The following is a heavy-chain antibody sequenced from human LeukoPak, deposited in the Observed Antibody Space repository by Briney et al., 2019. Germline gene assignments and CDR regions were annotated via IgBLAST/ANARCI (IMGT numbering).Heavy chain of an antibody. CDR3: ARGGLLSIYGMDV. D-gene: IGHD2-2*01. CDR1: GFTFSSYG. J-gene: IGHJ6*02. CDR2: ISYDGSNK. Sequence: QPGGSLRLSCAASGFTFSSYGMHWVRQAPGKGLEWVAVISYDGSNKYYADSVKGRFTISRDNSKNTLYLQMNSLRAEDTAVYYCARGGLLSIYGMDVWGQGTTVTVSS. V-gene: IGHV3-30*03.